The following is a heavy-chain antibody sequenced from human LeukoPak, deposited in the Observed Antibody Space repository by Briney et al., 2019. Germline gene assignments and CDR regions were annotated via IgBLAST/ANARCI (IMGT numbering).Heavy chain of an antibody. D-gene: IGHD2-2*02. J-gene: IGHJ5*02. Sequence: PSETLSLTCAVSGGSISSGGYYWSWIRQHPGKGLEWIGCIYYSGSTYSNPSLKSPVTISVDTSKNQFSLNLSSVTAADTAVYYCARYCSSTNCYKGGFDRWGQGTLVTVSS. CDR2: IYYSGST. V-gene: IGHV4-31*11. CDR3: ARYCSSTNCYKGGFDR. CDR1: GGSISSGGYY.